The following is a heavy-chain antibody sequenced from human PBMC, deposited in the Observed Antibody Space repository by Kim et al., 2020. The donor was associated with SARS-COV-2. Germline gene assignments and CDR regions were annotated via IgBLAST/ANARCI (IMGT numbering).Heavy chain of an antibody. J-gene: IGHJ6*02. Sequence: SETLSLTCAVSGGSISSSNWWSWVRQPPGKGLEWIGEIYHSGSTNYNPSLKSRVTISVDKSKNQFSLKLSSVTAADTAVYYCARECIVGALELGMDVWGQGTTVTVSS. CDR2: IYHSGST. V-gene: IGHV4-4*02. D-gene: IGHD1-26*01. CDR1: GGSISSSNW. CDR3: ARECIVGALELGMDV.